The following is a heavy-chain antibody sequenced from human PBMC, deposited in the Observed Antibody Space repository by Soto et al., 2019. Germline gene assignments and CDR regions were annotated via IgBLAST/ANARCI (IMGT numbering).Heavy chain of an antibody. CDR3: AKGGSSWSYFDL. J-gene: IGHJ4*02. CDR1: GFTFTSYA. D-gene: IGHD6-13*01. CDR2: LTSSGAST. Sequence: GALRLSCAASGFTFTSYAMSWVRQAPGKGLEWVSSLTSSGASTYYGDSVKGRFTISRDNSKNTVYLQMNSLRVDDTAVYYCAKGGSSWSYFDLWGQGMLVTVSS. V-gene: IGHV3-23*01.